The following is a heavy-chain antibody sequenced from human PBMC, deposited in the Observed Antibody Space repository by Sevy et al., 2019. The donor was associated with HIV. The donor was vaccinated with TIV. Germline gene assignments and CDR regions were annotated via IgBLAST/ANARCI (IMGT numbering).Heavy chain of an antibody. J-gene: IGHJ5*02. V-gene: IGHV7-4-1*02. CDR3: ARDHKPPFWAAEDWFDP. D-gene: IGHD6-13*01. CDR1: GYTFTSYA. Sequence: GASVKVSCKASGYTFTSYAMNWVRQAPGQGLEWMGWINTNTGNPTYAQGFTGRFVFSLDTSVSTAYLQISSLKAEDTAVYYCARDHKPPFWAAEDWFDPWGQGTLVTVSS. CDR2: INTNTGNP.